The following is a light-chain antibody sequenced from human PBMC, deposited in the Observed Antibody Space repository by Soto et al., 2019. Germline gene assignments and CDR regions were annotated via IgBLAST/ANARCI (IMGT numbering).Light chain of an antibody. CDR3: QVWDSSSDHRV. J-gene: IGLJ3*02. CDR1: NIGSKS. Sequence: SYELTQPPSVSVAPGQTARITCGGNNIGSKSVHWYQQKPGQAPMLVFYDDSDRPSGIPERFSGSNSGNTATLTISRVEAGDEADYYCQVWDSSSDHRVFGGGTKLTVL. V-gene: IGLV3-21*02. CDR2: DDS.